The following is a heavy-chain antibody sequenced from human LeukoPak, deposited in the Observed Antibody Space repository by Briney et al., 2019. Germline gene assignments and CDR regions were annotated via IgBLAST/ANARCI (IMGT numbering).Heavy chain of an antibody. D-gene: IGHD3-22*01. CDR2: ISYDGSNK. CDR1: GFTFSSYA. Sequence: PGGSLRLSCAASGFTFSSYAMHWVRQAPGKGLEWVAVISYDGSNKYYADSVKGRFTISRDNSKNTLYLQMNSLRAEDTAVYYCAKSPEPTDYYDSSGYYNYYYYGMDVWGQGTTVTVSS. CDR3: AKSPEPTDYYDSSGYYNYYYYGMDV. V-gene: IGHV3-30*18. J-gene: IGHJ6*02.